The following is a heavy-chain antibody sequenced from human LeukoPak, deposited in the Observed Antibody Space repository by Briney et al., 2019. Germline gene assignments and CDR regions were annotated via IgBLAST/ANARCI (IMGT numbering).Heavy chain of an antibody. CDR1: GFTFSSYA. V-gene: IGHV3-23*01. Sequence: GGSLRLSCAASGFTFSSYAMSWVRQAPGKGLEWVSAISGSGGSTYYADSVKGRFTISRDNSKNTLYLQMNSLRAEDTAVYYCAKFPAARAYYYYYMDVWGKGTTVTVSS. J-gene: IGHJ6*03. CDR3: AKFPAARAYYYYYMDV. D-gene: IGHD6-6*01. CDR2: ISGSGGST.